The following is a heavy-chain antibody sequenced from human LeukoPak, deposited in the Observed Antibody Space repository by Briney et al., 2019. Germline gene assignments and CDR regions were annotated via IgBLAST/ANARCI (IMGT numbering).Heavy chain of an antibody. D-gene: IGHD5-18*01. Sequence: GSLRLSCTASGFTFGDYAVSWVRQAPGKGLEWVGFIRNKVDDGSKEYAASVKGRFTISRDDSNSIAYLQMNSLKTEDTAVYYCARDLSYGLSYDYWGQGTLVTVSS. V-gene: IGHV3-49*04. CDR1: GFTFGDYA. CDR2: IRNKVDDGSK. CDR3: ARDLSYGLSYDY. J-gene: IGHJ4*02.